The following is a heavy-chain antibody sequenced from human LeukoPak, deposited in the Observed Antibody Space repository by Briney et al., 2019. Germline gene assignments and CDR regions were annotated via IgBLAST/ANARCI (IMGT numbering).Heavy chain of an antibody. CDR1: GYTFTGYY. D-gene: IGHD6-13*01. J-gene: IGHJ4*02. Sequence: GASVKVSCKASGYTFTGYYMHWVRQAPGQGLEWMGWINPNSGGTNYAQKFQGRVTMTRDTSISTAYMELSRLRSDDTAVYYCARSPPYSSSWYPDYWGQGTLVTVSS. CDR2: INPNSGGT. V-gene: IGHV1-2*02. CDR3: ARSPPYSSSWYPDY.